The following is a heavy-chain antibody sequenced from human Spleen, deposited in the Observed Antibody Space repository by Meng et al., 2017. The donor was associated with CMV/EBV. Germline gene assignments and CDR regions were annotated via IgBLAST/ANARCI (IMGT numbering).Heavy chain of an antibody. CDR2: IKQDGSEK. Sequence: GGSLRLSCAASGFTFSSYWMSWVRQAPGKGLEWVANIKQDGSEKYYVDSVKGRFTISRDNAKNSLYLQMNSLRAEDTAVYYCARESLRDFWSGYFDGMDVWGQGTTVTISS. CDR1: GFTFSSYW. J-gene: IGHJ6*02. V-gene: IGHV3-7*01. D-gene: IGHD3-3*01. CDR3: ARESLRDFWSGYFDGMDV.